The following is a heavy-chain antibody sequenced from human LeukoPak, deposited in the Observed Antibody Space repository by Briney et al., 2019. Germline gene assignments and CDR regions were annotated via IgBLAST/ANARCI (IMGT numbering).Heavy chain of an antibody. CDR2: ITSSGSAI. J-gene: IGHJ4*02. V-gene: IGHV3-48*03. D-gene: IGHD2-21*01. CDR3: AKAPVTTCRGAYCYPFDY. Sequence: GGSLRLSCAASGFAFSSYEMNWVRQAPGKGLEWVSYITSSGSAIYYADSVKGRFTISRDSSKNTLFLQMNRLRPEDAAVYYCAKAPVTTCRGAYCYPFDYWGQGTLVTVSS. CDR1: GFAFSSYE.